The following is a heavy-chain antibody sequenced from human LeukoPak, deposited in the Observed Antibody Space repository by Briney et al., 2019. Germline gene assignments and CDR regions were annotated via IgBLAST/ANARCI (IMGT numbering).Heavy chain of an antibody. V-gene: IGHV3-30*04. D-gene: IGHD1-1*01. CDR3: AKDAGQRANNWYYFDY. J-gene: IGHJ4*02. CDR1: GFSFSSYA. Sequence: GRSLRLSCAASGFSFSSYAMHWVRQAPGKGLEWVAVISYDGSNKFYADSVGGRFTISRDNSKNTLYLQMNSLRAEDTAVYYCAKDAGQRANNWYYFDYWGQGTLVTVSS. CDR2: ISYDGSNK.